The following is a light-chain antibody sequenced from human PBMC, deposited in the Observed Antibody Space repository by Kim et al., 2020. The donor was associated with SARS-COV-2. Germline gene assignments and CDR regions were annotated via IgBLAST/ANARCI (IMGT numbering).Light chain of an antibody. V-gene: IGLV6-57*01. J-gene: IGLJ3*02. CDR1: SGSIASNY. CDR2: EDN. CDR3: QSYDSSNQV. Sequence: NFMLTQPHSVSESPGKTVTISCTRSSGSIASNYVQWYQQRPGSFPTTVIYEDNQRPSGVPDRFSGSIDSSSNSASLTISGLKTEDEADYYCQSYDSSNQVFGGGTQLTVL.